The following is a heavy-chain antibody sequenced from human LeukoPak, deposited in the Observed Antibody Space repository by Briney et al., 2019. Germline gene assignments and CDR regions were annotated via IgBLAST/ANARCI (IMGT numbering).Heavy chain of an antibody. Sequence: PGGSLRLSCAASGFTFSSYSMNWVRQAPGKGLEWVSSISSSSSYIYYADSVKGRFTISRDNAKNSLYLQMNSLRAEDTAVYYCARDPIPGYSSGWGSSDFDYWGQGTLVTVSS. J-gene: IGHJ4*02. D-gene: IGHD6-19*01. CDR1: GFTFSSYS. CDR3: ARDPIPGYSSGWGSSDFDY. CDR2: ISSSSSYI. V-gene: IGHV3-21*01.